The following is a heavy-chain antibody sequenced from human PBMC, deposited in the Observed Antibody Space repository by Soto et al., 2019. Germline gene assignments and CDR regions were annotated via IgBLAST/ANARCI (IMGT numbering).Heavy chain of an antibody. V-gene: IGHV4-59*01. J-gene: IGHJ6*02. CDR1: GGSSSSYY. CDR2: IYYSGST. CDR3: ARGLGCSGGSCYEFYYGMDV. Sequence: LETLPHTCTVSGGSSSSYYWSWIRQPTGKGLEWIGYIYYSGSTNYNPSLKSRVTISVDTSKNQFSLKLSSVTAADTAVYYCARGLGCSGGSCYEFYYGMDVWGQGTTLTVSS. D-gene: IGHD2-15*01.